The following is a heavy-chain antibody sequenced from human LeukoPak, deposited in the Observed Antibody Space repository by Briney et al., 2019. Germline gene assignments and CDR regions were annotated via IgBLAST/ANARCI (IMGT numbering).Heavy chain of an antibody. V-gene: IGHV3-48*03. Sequence: GGSLRLSCAASGFTFSSYEMNWVRQAPGKGLEWVSYISSSGSTIYYADSVKGRFTISRDNAKNSLYLQMNSLRAEDTAVYYCARASSYDYVWGSYRYMPDYWGQGTLVTVSS. CDR3: ARASSYDYVWGSYRYMPDY. J-gene: IGHJ4*02. CDR1: GFTFSSYE. D-gene: IGHD3-16*02. CDR2: ISSSGSTI.